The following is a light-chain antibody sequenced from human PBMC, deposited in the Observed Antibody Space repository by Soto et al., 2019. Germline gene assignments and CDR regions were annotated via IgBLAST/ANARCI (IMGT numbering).Light chain of an antibody. V-gene: IGLV1-44*01. CDR3: AAWDDSLNGPGA. Sequence: VLTQPPSASGTPGQRVTISCSGSSSNIGINTVNWYQQLPGTAPKLLIYSNNQRPSGVPDRFSGSKSGTSASLAISGLQSEDESDYYCAAWDDSLNGPGAFGTGTKVTVL. CDR2: SNN. CDR1: SSNIGINT. J-gene: IGLJ1*01.